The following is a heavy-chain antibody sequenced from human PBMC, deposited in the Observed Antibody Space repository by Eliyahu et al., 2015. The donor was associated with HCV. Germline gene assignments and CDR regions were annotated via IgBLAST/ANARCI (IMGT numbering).Heavy chain of an antibody. J-gene: IGHJ5*02. Sequence: QVQLVQSGAEVKKPGASVKVSCKASGYTFTGYYMHWVRXAPGQGLEWMGWINPNSGGTNYAQKFQGRVTMTRDTSISTAYMELSRLRSDDTAVYYCARDTVESYYDFWSGYYFRVNSFDPWGQGTLVTVSS. V-gene: IGHV1-2*02. CDR1: GYTFTGYY. CDR3: ARDTVESYYDFWSGYYFRVNSFDP. D-gene: IGHD3-3*01. CDR2: INPNSGGT.